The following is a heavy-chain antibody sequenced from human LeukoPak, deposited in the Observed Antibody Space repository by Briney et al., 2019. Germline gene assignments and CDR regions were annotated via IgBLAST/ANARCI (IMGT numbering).Heavy chain of an antibody. CDR2: INHSGST. D-gene: IGHD3-10*01. CDR3: ARLNYYGSGSYYNGRYYYYGMDV. J-gene: IGHJ6*04. CDR1: GGSFSGYY. Sequence: PSETLSLTCAVYGGSFSGYYWSWIRQPPGKGLEWIGEINHSGSTNYNPSLKSRVTISVDTSKNQFSLKLSSVTAADTAVYYCARLNYYGSGSYYNGRYYYYGMDVWGKGTTVTVSS. V-gene: IGHV4-34*01.